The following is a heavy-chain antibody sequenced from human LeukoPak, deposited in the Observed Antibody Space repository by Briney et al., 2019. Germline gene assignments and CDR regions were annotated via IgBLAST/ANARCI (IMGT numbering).Heavy chain of an antibody. J-gene: IGHJ4*02. Sequence: GGSLRLSCEGSGPTFSSYSMSWVRQAPGRGLEWVSGITASGGTTYYADSVTGRFTISRDNSKNSLFLQMNSLRAEDTAMYYCVRSEAVAGPNAYWGQGILVTVSS. CDR3: VRSEAVAGPNAY. CDR2: ITASGGTT. D-gene: IGHD6-19*01. V-gene: IGHV3-23*01. CDR1: GPTFSSYS.